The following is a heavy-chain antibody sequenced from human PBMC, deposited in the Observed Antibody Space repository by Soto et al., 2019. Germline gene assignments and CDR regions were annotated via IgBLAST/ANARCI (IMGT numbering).Heavy chain of an antibody. J-gene: IGHJ5*02. Sequence: QVQLVESGGGVFQPGRSLRLSCAASGFTFSSYALHWVRQAPGKGLEWGAVISYDGSNKYYADSVKGRFTISRDNSKNTLYLQMSSLRAEDTAVYYCASPGGDYFLNWFDPWGQGTLVTVSS. D-gene: IGHD2-21*02. V-gene: IGHV3-30-3*01. CDR3: ASPGGDYFLNWFDP. CDR2: ISYDGSNK. CDR1: GFTFSSYA.